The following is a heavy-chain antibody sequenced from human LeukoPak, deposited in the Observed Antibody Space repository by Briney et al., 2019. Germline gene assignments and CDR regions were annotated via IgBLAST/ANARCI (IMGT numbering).Heavy chain of an antibody. Sequence: SETLSLTCTVSGGSISSGTYYWSWIRQPAGKGPEWIGRIYTSGSTNYNSSLKSRVTISVDTSKNQFSLKLSFVTAADTAVYYCAREYYDFWSGSLRFDYWGQGTLVTVSS. J-gene: IGHJ4*02. CDR1: GGSISSGTYY. D-gene: IGHD3-3*01. CDR2: IYTSGST. V-gene: IGHV4-61*02. CDR3: AREYYDFWSGSLRFDY.